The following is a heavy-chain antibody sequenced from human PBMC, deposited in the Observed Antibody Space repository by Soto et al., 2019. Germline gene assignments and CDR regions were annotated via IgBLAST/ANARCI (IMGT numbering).Heavy chain of an antibody. CDR3: ARGGRYFDWSSVGAFDI. J-gene: IGHJ3*02. V-gene: IGHV4-39*07. CDR1: GGSISSSNYF. CDR2: MYYSGST. Sequence: SETLSLTCTVSGGSISSSNYFWGWIRQPPGKGLEWIGSMYYSGSTYYNPSLKSRVTISVDTSKNQFSLKLSSVTAADTAVYYCARGGRYFDWSSVGAFDIWGQGTMVTVSS. D-gene: IGHD3-9*01.